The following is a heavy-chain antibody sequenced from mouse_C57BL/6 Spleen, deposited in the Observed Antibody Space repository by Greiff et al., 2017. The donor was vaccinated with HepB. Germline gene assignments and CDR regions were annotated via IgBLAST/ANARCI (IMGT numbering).Heavy chain of an antibody. J-gene: IGHJ2*01. V-gene: IGHV1-9*01. CDR3: ARWGHYYGSSPEGFDY. D-gene: IGHD1-1*01. Sequence: VQLQQSGAELMKPGASVKLSCKATGYTFTGYWIEWVKQRPGHGLEWIGAILPGSGSTNYNEKFKGKATFTADTSSNTAYMQLSSLTTEDSAIYYCARWGHYYGSSPEGFDYWGQGTTLTVSS. CDR2: ILPGSGST. CDR1: GYTFTGYW.